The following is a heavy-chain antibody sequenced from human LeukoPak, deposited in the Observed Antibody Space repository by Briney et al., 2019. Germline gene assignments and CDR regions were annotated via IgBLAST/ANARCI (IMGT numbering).Heavy chain of an antibody. CDR2: IHYRGST. CDR3: ARHPTNSDFWSGSSYFDY. D-gene: IGHD3-3*01. Sequence: PSETLSLTCTVSGGSISSSSYYWGWIRQPPGKGLEWIGSIHYRGSTYYNPSLKSRVTIFVDTSKNQFSLQLSSVTAADTAVYYCARHPTNSDFWSGSSYFDYWGQGTLVTVSS. V-gene: IGHV4-39*01. J-gene: IGHJ4*02. CDR1: GGSISSSSYY.